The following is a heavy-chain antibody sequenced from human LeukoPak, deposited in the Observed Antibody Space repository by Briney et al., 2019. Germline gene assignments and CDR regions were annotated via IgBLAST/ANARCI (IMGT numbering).Heavy chain of an antibody. J-gene: IGHJ4*02. D-gene: IGHD6-13*01. V-gene: IGHV4-61*02. CDR1: GGSISSGSYY. CDR2: IYTSGST. CDR3: ARDHSSWGESWIDY. Sequence: TLSLTCTVSGGSISSGSYYWSWIRQPAGKGLEWIGRIYTSGSTNYNPSLKSRVTISVVTSKNQFSLKLSSVTAADTAVYYCARDHSSWGESWIDYWGQGTLVTVSS.